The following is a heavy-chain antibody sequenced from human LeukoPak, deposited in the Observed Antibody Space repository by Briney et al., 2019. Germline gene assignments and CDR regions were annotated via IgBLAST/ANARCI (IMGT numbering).Heavy chain of an antibody. D-gene: IGHD2-2*02. CDR3: AKGTGTAVVVPAAINWFDP. Sequence: GGSLRLSCAASGFTFSSYAMSWVRQAPGKGLEWVSAISGSGASTYYADSVKGRFTISRDNSKNTLYLQMNSLRAEDTAVYYCAKGTGTAVVVPAAINWFDPWGQGTLVTVSS. CDR1: GFTFSSYA. V-gene: IGHV3-23*01. J-gene: IGHJ5*02. CDR2: ISGSGAST.